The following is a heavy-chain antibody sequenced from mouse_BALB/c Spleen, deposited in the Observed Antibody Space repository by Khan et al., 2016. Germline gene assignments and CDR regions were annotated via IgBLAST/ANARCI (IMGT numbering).Heavy chain of an antibody. Sequence: QIQLVQSGPELKRPGKTVKISCKASGYTFTNYGINWVKQAPGKGLKWMGWINTYSGESTYADDFKGRFAFSLETSANTAYLQINNLKKEDTATYFCARYLYCYGSSSYFDVWGAGTTVTVSS. CDR3: ARYLYCYGSSSYFDV. J-gene: IGHJ1*01. D-gene: IGHD1-1*01. V-gene: IGHV9-3-1*01. CDR1: GYTFTNYG. CDR2: INTYSGES.